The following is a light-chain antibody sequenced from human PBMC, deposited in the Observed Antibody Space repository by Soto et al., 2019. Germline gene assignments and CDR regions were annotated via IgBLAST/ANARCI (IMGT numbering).Light chain of an antibody. CDR2: DAS. V-gene: IGKV3-11*01. J-gene: IGKJ1*01. CDR1: QSVSSY. Sequence: EIVLTQSPATLSLSPGERATLSCRASQSVSSYLAWYQQKPGQAPRLLIYDASNRATGIPARFSGCGSGTDFTLTISSLEPEDFAVYYCQQRSNWPPWTFGQGTKVEIK. CDR3: QQRSNWPPWT.